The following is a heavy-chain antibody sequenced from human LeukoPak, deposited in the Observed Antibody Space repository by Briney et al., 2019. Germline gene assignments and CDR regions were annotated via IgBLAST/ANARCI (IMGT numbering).Heavy chain of an antibody. J-gene: IGHJ4*02. Sequence: GGSLRLSCRASGFTFNNAWMTWVRQAPGKGLEWVGRIKSKNDGGTTDYAAPVRGRFTISRDDSKTTLYLQMNSLKAEDTAVYYCVLGTTVSDFDILTGYVYWGQGTLVTVSS. CDR1: GFTFNNAW. CDR3: VLGTTVSDFDILTGYVY. V-gene: IGHV3-15*01. CDR2: IKSKNDGGTT. D-gene: IGHD3-9*01.